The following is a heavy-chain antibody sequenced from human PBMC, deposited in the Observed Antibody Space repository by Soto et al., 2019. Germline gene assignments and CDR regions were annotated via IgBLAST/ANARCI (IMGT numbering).Heavy chain of an antibody. Sequence: PGGSLRLSCAASGFTFSSYNMNWVRQAPGKGLEWVSSISRESTYMYYADSVRGRFTISRDNPKKSVFLQMDSLSGDDTAVYYRALDYWGQGTLVTVSS. V-gene: IGHV3-21*01. CDR2: ISRESTYM. CDR3: ALDY. CDR1: GFTFSSYN. J-gene: IGHJ4*02.